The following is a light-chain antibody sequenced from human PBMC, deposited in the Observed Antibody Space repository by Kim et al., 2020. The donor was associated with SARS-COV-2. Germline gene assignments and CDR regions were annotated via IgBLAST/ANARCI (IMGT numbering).Light chain of an antibody. CDR2: LNS. J-gene: IGKJ5*01. CDR3: MQALQTPVT. V-gene: IGKV2-28*01. CDR1: QSLLHSNGYNY. Sequence: EIVMTQSPLSLPVTPGEPASISRRSSQSLLHSNGYNYLDWYLQKPGQSPQLLIYLNSNRASGVPDRFSGSGSGTDFTLKISRVEAEDVGVYYCMQALQTPVTFGQGTRLEIK.